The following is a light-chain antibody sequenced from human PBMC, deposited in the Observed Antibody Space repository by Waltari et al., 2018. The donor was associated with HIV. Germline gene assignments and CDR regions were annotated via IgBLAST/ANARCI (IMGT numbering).Light chain of an antibody. CDR3: MQSIQLPLT. J-gene: IGKJ4*01. Sequence: DIVMTQSPVSLFVTPGEPASISCRSSQSLLKSNGKTYLYWYLQRPGQPPQLLINEVSNRFSRVPDRFSGGGSGTEFSLNISRVEAEDVGTYYCMQSIQLPLTFGGGTKVEIK. CDR2: EVS. CDR1: QSLLKSNGKTY. V-gene: IGKV2D-29*01.